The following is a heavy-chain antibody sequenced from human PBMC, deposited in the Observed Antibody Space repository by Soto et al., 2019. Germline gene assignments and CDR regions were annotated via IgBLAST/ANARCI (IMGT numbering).Heavy chain of an antibody. D-gene: IGHD1-26*01. CDR2: ISYDGSNK. V-gene: IGHV3-30-3*01. J-gene: IGHJ4*02. CDR3: ARDTWV. Sequence: QVQLVESGGGVVQPGRSLRLSCAASGFTFSSYAMHWVRQAPGKGLEWVAVISYDGSNKYYAESVKGRFTISRDNSKNTLYLQMNSLRAEDTAVYYCARDTWVGGQGTLVTVSS. CDR1: GFTFSSYA.